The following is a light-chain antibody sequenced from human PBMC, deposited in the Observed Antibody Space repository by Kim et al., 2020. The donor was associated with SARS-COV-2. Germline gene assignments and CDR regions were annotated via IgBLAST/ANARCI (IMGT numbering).Light chain of an antibody. J-gene: IGLJ2*01. CDR3: QTWGTGIHVI. CDR2: LNSDGSH. Sequence: VKLTCTLPSGDGRYAIAWHQQQPEKGPRYLMKLNSDGSHSKGDGIPDRFSGSSSGAERSLTISSLQSEDEADYYCQTWGTGIHVIFGGGTQLTVL. CDR1: SGDGRYA. V-gene: IGLV4-69*01.